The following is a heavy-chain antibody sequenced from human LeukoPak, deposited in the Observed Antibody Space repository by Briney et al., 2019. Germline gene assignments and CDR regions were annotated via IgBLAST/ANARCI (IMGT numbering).Heavy chain of an antibody. V-gene: IGHV4-4*02. Sequence: SGTLSLTCAVSGGSISSSNWWSWVRQPPGKGLEWIGEIYHSGSTNYNPSLKSRVTISVDKSKNQFSLKLSSVTAADTAVYYCARGGGEYSSSESGDLDYWGQGTLVTVSS. CDR1: GGSISSSNW. J-gene: IGHJ4*02. CDR2: IYHSGST. D-gene: IGHD6-6*01. CDR3: ARGGGEYSSSESGDLDY.